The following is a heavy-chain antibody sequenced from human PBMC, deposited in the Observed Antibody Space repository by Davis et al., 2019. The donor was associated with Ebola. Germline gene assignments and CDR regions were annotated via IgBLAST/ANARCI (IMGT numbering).Heavy chain of an antibody. CDR3: ARDFIEADYYGMDV. Sequence: PGGSLRLSCAASGFTFSSYAMHWVRQAPGKGLEWVAVISYDGSNKYYADSVKGRFTISRDNSKNTLYLQMNSLIPEDTAVYYCARDFIEADYYGMDVWGQGTTVPVSS. J-gene: IGHJ6*02. D-gene: IGHD5-12*01. CDR2: ISYDGSNK. CDR1: GFTFSSYA. V-gene: IGHV3-30-3*01.